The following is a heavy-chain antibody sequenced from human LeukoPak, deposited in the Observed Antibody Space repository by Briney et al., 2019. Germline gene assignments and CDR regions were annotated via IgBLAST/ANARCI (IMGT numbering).Heavy chain of an antibody. Sequence: GRSLRPSSAASALRLTSNSTGWVRQAPGKGLEWVSSIPGSRSYISYADSVKGRFTISRDNAEKSLFLQMCSPRPEDTAVYFCARDELEGGETFDSWGQGALGTVSS. CDR2: IPGSRSYI. J-gene: IGHJ4*02. CDR3: ARDELEGGETFDS. V-gene: IGHV3-21*01. CDR1: ALRLTSNS. D-gene: IGHD3-16*01.